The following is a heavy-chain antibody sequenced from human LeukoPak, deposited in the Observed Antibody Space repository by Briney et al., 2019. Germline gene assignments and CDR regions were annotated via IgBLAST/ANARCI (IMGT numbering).Heavy chain of an antibody. CDR3: AKFHSGSYYEGFDY. CDR1: GFTFSSYA. CDR2: ISYDGSNK. J-gene: IGHJ4*02. V-gene: IGHV3-30*04. D-gene: IGHD1-26*01. Sequence: GGSLRLSCAASGFTFSSYAMHWVRQAPGKGLEWVAVISYDGSNKYYADSVKGRFTISRDNSKNTLYLQMNSLRAEDTAVYYCAKFHSGSYYEGFDYWGQGTLVTVSS.